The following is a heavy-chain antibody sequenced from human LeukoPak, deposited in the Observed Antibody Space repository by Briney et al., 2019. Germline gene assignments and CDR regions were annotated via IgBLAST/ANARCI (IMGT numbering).Heavy chain of an antibody. J-gene: IGHJ4*02. Sequence: GGSLRLSCAASGFTFSDSYMSWIRQASGKGLEWVSYISISGNTIYYADSVKGRFTISRDNAKNSLYLQMNSLRAEDTAVYYCARDDSGSYHYFDYWGQGTLVTVSS. CDR2: ISISGNTI. CDR1: GFTFSDSY. CDR3: ARDDSGSYHYFDY. V-gene: IGHV3-11*04. D-gene: IGHD1-26*01.